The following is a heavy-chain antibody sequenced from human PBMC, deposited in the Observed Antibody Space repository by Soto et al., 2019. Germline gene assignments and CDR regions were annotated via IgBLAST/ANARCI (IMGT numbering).Heavy chain of an antibody. D-gene: IGHD1-26*01. CDR3: ARGVVHPTSLYIVGATAFDY. CDR1: GGSISSGDYY. CDR2: IYYSGST. Sequence: SETLSLTCTVSGGSISSGDYYWSWIRQPPGKGLERIGYIYYSGSTYYNPSLKSRVTISVDTSKNQFSLKLSSVTAADTAVYYCARGVVHPTSLYIVGATAFDYWGQGTLVTVSS. J-gene: IGHJ4*02. V-gene: IGHV4-30-4*01.